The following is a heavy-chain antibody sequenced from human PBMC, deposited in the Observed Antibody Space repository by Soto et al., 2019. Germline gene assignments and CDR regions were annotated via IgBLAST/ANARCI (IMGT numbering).Heavy chain of an antibody. CDR1: GDSISSSSQY. V-gene: IGHV4-39*01. Sequence: PSETLSRTCIVSGDSISSSSQYWVWIRQPPGKGLEWIGSIHYSGTSYYNPSLKSRVTIFVDTSKNQLSLKLSSVTAADTAVYYCARHWIAGSSIPWGQGTLVTVPQ. D-gene: IGHD2-21*01. CDR2: IHYSGTS. CDR3: ARHWIAGSSIP. J-gene: IGHJ5*02.